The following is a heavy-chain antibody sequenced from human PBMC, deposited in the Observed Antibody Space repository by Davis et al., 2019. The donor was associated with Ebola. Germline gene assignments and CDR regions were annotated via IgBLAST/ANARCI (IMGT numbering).Heavy chain of an antibody. V-gene: IGHV4-59*08. CDR2: IYYSGST. D-gene: IGHD6-6*01. CDR3: ARSSYSSSSLLDY. Sequence: GSLRLSCTVSGASINSYYWNWIRQPPGKGLEWIGYIYYSGSTNYNPSLKSRVTISVDTSRTQFSLKLSSVTAADTAVYYCARSSYSSSSLLDYWGQGTLVTVSS. CDR1: GASINSYY. J-gene: IGHJ4*02.